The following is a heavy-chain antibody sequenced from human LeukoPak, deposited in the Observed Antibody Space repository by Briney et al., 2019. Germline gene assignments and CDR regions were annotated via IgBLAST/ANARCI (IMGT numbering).Heavy chain of an antibody. CDR2: ISSSGSTI. Sequence: GGSLRLSCAASGFTFSDYYMSWIRQAPGKGLEWVSYISSSGSTIYYADSVKGRFTISRDNAKNSLYLQMNSLRAEDTAVYYCARDYRRGYCTNGVCYKGGDYWGQGTLVTVSS. J-gene: IGHJ4*02. CDR3: ARDYRRGYCTNGVCYKGGDY. V-gene: IGHV3-11*04. D-gene: IGHD2-8*01. CDR1: GFTFSDYY.